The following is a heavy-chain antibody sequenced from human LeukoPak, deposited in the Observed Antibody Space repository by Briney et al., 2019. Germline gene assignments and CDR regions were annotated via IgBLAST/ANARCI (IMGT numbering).Heavy chain of an antibody. CDR2: ISTYNGNT. D-gene: IGHD6-6*01. J-gene: IGHJ4*02. CDR3: AKDRWRDGSSSFDN. CDR1: GYTFPSYS. V-gene: IGHV1-18*01. Sequence: ASVTVSCKASGYTFPSYSINWVRQAPGQGLEWMGWISTYNGNTNYAQKLQGRVTMTTDTSTSTAYMELRSLRSDDTAVYYCAKDRWRDGSSSFDNWGQGTLGTVSS.